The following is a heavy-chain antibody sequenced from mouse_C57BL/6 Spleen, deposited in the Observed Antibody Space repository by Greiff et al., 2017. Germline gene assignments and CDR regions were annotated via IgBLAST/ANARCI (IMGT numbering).Heavy chain of an antibody. Sequence: VQLKQSGPELVKPGASVKISCKASGYTFTDYYMNWVKQSHGKSLEWIGDINPNNGGTSYNQKFKGKATLTVDKSSSTAYMELRSLTSEDSAVYYCARANWDLYYAMDYWGQGTSVTVSS. CDR3: ARANWDLYYAMDY. V-gene: IGHV1-26*01. J-gene: IGHJ4*01. CDR2: INPNNGGT. D-gene: IGHD4-1*01. CDR1: GYTFTDYY.